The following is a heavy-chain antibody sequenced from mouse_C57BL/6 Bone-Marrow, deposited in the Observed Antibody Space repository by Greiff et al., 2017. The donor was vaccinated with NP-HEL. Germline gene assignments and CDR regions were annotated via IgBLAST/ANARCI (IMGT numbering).Heavy chain of an antibody. CDR1: GYTFTDHT. CDR3: ARRGGNYPAWFAY. J-gene: IGHJ3*01. V-gene: IGHV1-78*01. Sequence: VQLQQSDAELVKPGASVEISCKVSGYTFTDHTIHWMKQRPEQGLEWIGYIYPRDGSTKYNEKFKGKATLTADKSSSTAYMQLNSLTSEDSAVYFCARRGGNYPAWFAYWGQGTLVTVSA. D-gene: IGHD2-1*01. CDR2: IYPRDGST.